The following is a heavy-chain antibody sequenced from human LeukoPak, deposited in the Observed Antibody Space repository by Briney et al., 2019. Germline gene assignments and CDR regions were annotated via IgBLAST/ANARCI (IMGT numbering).Heavy chain of an antibody. V-gene: IGHV5-51*01. CDR1: GYSFNSYW. CDR3: ARHYSSSWYKPQDAFDI. CDR2: IYPGDSET. D-gene: IGHD6-13*01. J-gene: IGHJ3*02. Sequence: GESLKISCKGSGYSFNSYWIGWVRQMPGKGLEWMGIIYPGDSETRYSPSFQGQVTISADKSISTAYLQWSSLKASDTAMYYCARHYSSSWYKPQDAFDIWGQGTMVTVSS.